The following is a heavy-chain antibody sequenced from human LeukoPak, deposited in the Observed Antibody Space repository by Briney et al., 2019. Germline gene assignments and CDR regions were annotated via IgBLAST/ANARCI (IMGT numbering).Heavy chain of an antibody. V-gene: IGHV3-23*01. J-gene: IGHJ4*02. Sequence: PGGSLRLSCAVSGITLSNYGMSWVRQAPGKGLEWVAGMSGGGGRTNYADSVKGRFTISRDSPKNTLYLQMNSLRTEDTAVYFCAKRGVVIRVVLVGFHKEAYYFDSWGQGALVTVSS. D-gene: IGHD3-10*01. CDR3: AKRGVVIRVVLVGFHKEAYYFDS. CDR1: GITLSNYG. CDR2: MSGGGGRT.